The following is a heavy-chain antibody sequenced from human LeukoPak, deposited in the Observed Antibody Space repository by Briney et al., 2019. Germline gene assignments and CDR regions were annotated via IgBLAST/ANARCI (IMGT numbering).Heavy chain of an antibody. D-gene: IGHD1-14*01. CDR1: GYTFIRYS. J-gene: IGHJ4*02. CDR3: ASHTGGPEDY. Sequence: ASVKVSCKASGYTFIRYSISWVRQAPGQGLEWMGWISNFNQNTKYAQKFQGRVTLTTDTSTSTAYMEMRSLRSDDTAVYYCASHTGGPEDYWGQGTPVTVSS. CDR2: ISNFNQNT. V-gene: IGHV1-18*01.